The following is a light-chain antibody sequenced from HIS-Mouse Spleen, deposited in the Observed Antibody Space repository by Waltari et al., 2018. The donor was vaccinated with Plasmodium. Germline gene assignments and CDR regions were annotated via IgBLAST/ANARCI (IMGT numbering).Light chain of an antibody. V-gene: IGLV3-19*01. J-gene: IGLJ3*02. CDR2: GKN. CDR1: SLRSYY. Sequence: SSELTQDPAVSVALGQTVRITCQGDSLRSYYARWYQQKPGQATVLVIYGKNNRPSGIPDRFSGSSSGNTASLTITGAQAEDEADYYCNSRDSSGNHWVFGGGTKLTVL. CDR3: NSRDSSGNHWV.